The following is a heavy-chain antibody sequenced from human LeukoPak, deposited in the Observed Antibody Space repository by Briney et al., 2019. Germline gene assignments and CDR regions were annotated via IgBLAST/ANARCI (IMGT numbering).Heavy chain of an antibody. CDR1: GYTFTSYG. CDR2: ISAYNGNT. Sequence: ASVTVSCTASGYTFTSYGISWVRQAPGQGLEWMGWISAYNGNTNYAQKLQGRVTMTTDTSTSTAYMELRSLRSDDTAVYYCARWVVRGVQDYWGQGTLVTVSS. J-gene: IGHJ4*02. V-gene: IGHV1-18*01. CDR3: ARWVVRGVQDY. D-gene: IGHD3-10*01.